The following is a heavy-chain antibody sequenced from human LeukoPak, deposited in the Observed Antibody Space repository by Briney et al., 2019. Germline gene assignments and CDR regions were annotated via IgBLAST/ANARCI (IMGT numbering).Heavy chain of an antibody. V-gene: IGHV4-59*01. Sequence: SETLSLTCTVPGGSISSYYWSWIRQPPGKGLEWIGYIYYSGSTNYNPSLKSRVTISVDTSKNQFSLKLSSVTAADTAVYYCARDSSWYPGWFDPWGQGTLVTVSS. CDR3: ARDSSWYPGWFDP. CDR2: IYYSGST. CDR1: GGSISSYY. D-gene: IGHD6-13*01. J-gene: IGHJ5*02.